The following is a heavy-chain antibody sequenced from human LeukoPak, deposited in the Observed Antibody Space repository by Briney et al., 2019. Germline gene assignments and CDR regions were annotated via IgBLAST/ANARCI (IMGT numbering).Heavy chain of an antibody. V-gene: IGHV3-33*06. CDR1: GFTFSSYG. CDR2: IWYDGSNK. J-gene: IGHJ4*01. D-gene: IGHD3-10*01. Sequence: PGRSLRLSCAASGFTFSSYGMHWVRQAPGKGLEWVAVIWYDGSNKYYADSVKGRFTISRDNSKNTLYLQMNSLRAEDTAVYYCAKEASPYYRFDYWGQGTLGTVSS. CDR3: AKEASPYYRFDY.